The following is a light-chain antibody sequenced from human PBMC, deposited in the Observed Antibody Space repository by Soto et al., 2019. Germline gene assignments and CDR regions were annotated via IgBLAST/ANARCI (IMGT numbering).Light chain of an antibody. CDR2: GAS. CDR1: QSVSSSY. V-gene: IGKV3-20*01. CDR3: QQYGSSPT. Sequence: EIVLTQSPGTLSLSPGERATLSCRASQSVSSSYLAWYQQKPGQAHRLLIYGASSRATGIPDRFSGSGSGTDCTLTISRREPEDFAVYYCQQYGSSPTFGGGTKVEIK. J-gene: IGKJ4*01.